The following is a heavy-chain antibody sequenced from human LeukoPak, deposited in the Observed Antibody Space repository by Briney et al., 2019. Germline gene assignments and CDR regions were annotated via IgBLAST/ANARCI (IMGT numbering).Heavy chain of an antibody. CDR3: ARDYGDSSAIDI. D-gene: IGHD4-17*01. CDR1: GFTFSSYS. J-gene: IGHJ3*02. CDR2: IISSSSYI. Sequence: GGSLRLSCAASGFTFSSYSMNWVRQAPGKGLEWVSSIISSSSYIYYAGSVKGRFTISRDNAKNTLYLQMNSLRAEDTAVYYCARDYGDSSAIDIWGQGTMVTVSS. V-gene: IGHV3-21*01.